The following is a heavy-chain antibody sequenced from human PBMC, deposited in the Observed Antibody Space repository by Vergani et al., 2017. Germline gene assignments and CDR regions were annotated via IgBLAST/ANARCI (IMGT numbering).Heavy chain of an antibody. V-gene: IGHV3-30*18. Sequence: QVQLVESGGGVVQPGRSLRLSCAASGFTFSSYGMHWVRQAPGKGLEWVAVISYDGSNKYYADSVKGRFTISRDNSKNTLYLQMNSLRAEDTAVYYCAKDWHYGDYDPFDYWGQGTLVTVSS. CDR3: AKDWHYGDYDPFDY. J-gene: IGHJ4*02. CDR2: ISYDGSNK. D-gene: IGHD4-17*01. CDR1: GFTFSSYG.